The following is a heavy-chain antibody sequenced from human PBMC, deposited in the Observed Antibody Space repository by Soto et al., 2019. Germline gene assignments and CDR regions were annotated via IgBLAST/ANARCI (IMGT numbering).Heavy chain of an antibody. CDR1: GYTFTSYA. D-gene: IGHD1-7*01. V-gene: IGHV1-3*01. Sequence: ASVKLSCKACGYTFTSYAIHWVRQAPEQRLEWMGWINAGNGNTKSSERFQGRVTISRVTSASTAYLELSSLRSEDTAVYYCARAELLFLNASLGYYYGMDVWGQGTTVTVSS. J-gene: IGHJ6*02. CDR3: ARAELLFLNASLGYYYGMDV. CDR2: INAGNGNT.